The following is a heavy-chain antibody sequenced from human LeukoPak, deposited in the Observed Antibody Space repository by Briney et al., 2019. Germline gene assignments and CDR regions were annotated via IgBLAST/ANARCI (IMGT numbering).Heavy chain of an antibody. CDR3: ARENVMGWFDP. CDR2: ISYDGSNK. D-gene: IGHD1-1*01. J-gene: IGHJ5*02. V-gene: IGHV3-30*04. CDR1: GFTFSSYA. Sequence: PGGSLRLSCAASGFTFSSYAMHWVRQAPGKGLEWVAVISYDGSNKYYADSVKGRFTISRDNSKNTLYLQMNSLRLEDTAVYYCARENVMGWFDPWGQGTLVTVSS.